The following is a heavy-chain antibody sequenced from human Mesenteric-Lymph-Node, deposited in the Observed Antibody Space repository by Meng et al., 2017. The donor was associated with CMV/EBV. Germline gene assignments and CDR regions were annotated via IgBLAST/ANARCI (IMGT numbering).Heavy chain of an antibody. CDR1: GFIFSSYE. Sequence: GESLKISCAASGFIFSSYEMSWVRQAPGKGLEWVSYINSGGATIYYADSVKGRFTISRDNAKNSLYLQMNSLRAEDTAVYYCARVPIVGAKAVDYWGQGTLVTVSS. CDR2: INSGGATI. J-gene: IGHJ4*02. V-gene: IGHV3-48*03. CDR3: ARVPIVGAKAVDY. D-gene: IGHD1-26*01.